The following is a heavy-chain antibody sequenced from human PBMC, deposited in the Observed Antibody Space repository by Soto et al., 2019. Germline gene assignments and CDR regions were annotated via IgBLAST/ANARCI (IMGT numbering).Heavy chain of an antibody. V-gene: IGHV4-4*02. CDR3: ARGGLAGVPAAINPKQYPNYYYYGMDV. Sequence: SETLSLTCAVSGGSISSTNWWSWVRQSPGKGLEWIGEIYHLGSTDYNPSLRGRVTISVDKSNNQFSLKMRYLTAADTAVYYCARGGLAGVPAAINPKQYPNYYYYGMDVWGQGTTVTVSS. CDR2: IYHLGST. CDR1: GGSISSTNW. J-gene: IGHJ6*02. D-gene: IGHD2-2*02.